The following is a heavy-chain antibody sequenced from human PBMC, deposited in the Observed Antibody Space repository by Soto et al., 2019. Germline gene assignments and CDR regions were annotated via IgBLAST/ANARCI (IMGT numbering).Heavy chain of an antibody. D-gene: IGHD1-20*01. J-gene: IGHJ3*02. CDR3: ARGGSGITGTTYAFDI. CDR1: GYTFTSYA. CDR2: INAGNGNT. Sequence: AASVKVSCKASGYTFTSYAMHWVRQAPGQRLEWMGWINAGNGNTKYSQKFQGRVTITRDTSASTAYMELSSLRSEDTAVYYCARGGSGITGTTYAFDIWGQGTMVTVSS. V-gene: IGHV1-3*01.